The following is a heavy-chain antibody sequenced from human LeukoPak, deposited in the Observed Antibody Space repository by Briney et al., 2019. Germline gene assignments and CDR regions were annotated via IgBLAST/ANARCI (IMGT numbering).Heavy chain of an antibody. D-gene: IGHD6-19*01. CDR2: IYYSGIT. J-gene: IGHJ4*02. CDR3: PRHPLSSGWYEDY. Sequence: SETLSLXCTVSGGSISSSSYYWVWIRQPPGKGLEWIGSIYYSGITYYNPSLKSRVTISVDTSKNQFSLKLSSVTAADTAVYYCPRHPLSSGWYEDYWGQGTLVTVSS. CDR1: GGSISSSSYY. V-gene: IGHV4-39*01.